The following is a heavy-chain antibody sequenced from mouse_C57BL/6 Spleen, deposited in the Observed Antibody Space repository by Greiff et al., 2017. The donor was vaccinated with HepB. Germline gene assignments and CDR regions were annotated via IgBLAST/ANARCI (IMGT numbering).Heavy chain of an antibody. D-gene: IGHD2-4*01. CDR1: GFTFSDYG. CDR3: ARRHYDYSFAY. Sequence: EVQRVESGGGLVKPGGSLKLSCAASGFTFSDYGMHWVRQAPEKGLEWVAYISSGSSTIYYADTVKGRFTISRDNAKNTLFLQMTSLRSEDTAMYYCARRHYDYSFAYWGQGTLVTVSA. CDR2: ISSGSSTI. J-gene: IGHJ3*01. V-gene: IGHV5-17*01.